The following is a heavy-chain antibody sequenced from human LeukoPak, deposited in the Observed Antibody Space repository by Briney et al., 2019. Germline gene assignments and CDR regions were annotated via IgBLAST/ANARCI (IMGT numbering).Heavy chain of an antibody. CDR2: IYHSGST. D-gene: IGHD1-1*01. CDR3: ARQYNWGVSWFDP. Sequence: KPSQTLSLTCTVSGGSISSGGYYWSWIRQPPGKGLEWIGYIYHSGSTYYNPSLKSRVTISVDTSKNQFSLNLRFVTAADTAVYYCARQYNWGVSWFDPWGQGTLVTVSS. CDR1: GGSISSGGYY. J-gene: IGHJ5*02. V-gene: IGHV4-30-2*05.